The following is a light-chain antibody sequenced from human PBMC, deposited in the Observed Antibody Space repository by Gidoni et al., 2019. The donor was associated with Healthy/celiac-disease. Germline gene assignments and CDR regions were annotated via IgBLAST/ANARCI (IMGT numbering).Light chain of an antibody. J-gene: IGKJ4*01. CDR1: RSVSSN. Sequence: DIVRTHSPATLAVSPGERATLSCRAGRSVSSNLAWYQQKPGQAPRLLIYGASTRATGIPARFSGSGSGTEFTLTNSSLQSEDFAVYYCQQDNNWPPLTFGGGTKVEIK. V-gene: IGKV3-15*01. CDR3: QQDNNWPPLT. CDR2: GAS.